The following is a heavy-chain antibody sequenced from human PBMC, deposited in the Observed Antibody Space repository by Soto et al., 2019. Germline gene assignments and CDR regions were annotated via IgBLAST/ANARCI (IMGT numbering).Heavy chain of an antibody. Sequence: GGSLRLSCAASGFTFSSYSMNWVRQAPGKGLEWVSSISSSSSYIYYADSVKGRFTISRDNAKNSLYLQMNSLRAEDTAVYYCAKILGGTGGHDDWGQGTLVTVSS. V-gene: IGHV3-21*01. CDR1: GFTFSSYS. CDR3: AKILGGTGGHDD. CDR2: ISSSSSYI. D-gene: IGHD2-8*02. J-gene: IGHJ4*02.